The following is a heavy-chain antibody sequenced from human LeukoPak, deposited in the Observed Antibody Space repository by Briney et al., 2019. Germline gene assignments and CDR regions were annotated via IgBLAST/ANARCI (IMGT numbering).Heavy chain of an antibody. V-gene: IGHV7-4-1*02. CDR1: GYTFTSYA. CDR2: INTNTGNP. Sequence: GASVKVSCKASGYTFTSYAMNWVRQAPGQGLEWMGWINTNTGNPTYAQGFTGRFVFSLDTSVSTAYLQISSLKAEDTAVYYCARSLTIGYCSGGSCYPLLGYWGQGTLVTVSS. CDR3: ARSLTIGYCSGGSCYPLLGY. D-gene: IGHD2-15*01. J-gene: IGHJ4*02.